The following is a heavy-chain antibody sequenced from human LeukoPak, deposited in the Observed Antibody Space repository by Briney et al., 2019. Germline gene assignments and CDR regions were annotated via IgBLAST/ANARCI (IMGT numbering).Heavy chain of an antibody. D-gene: IGHD3-22*01. CDR1: GFTFSSYS. V-gene: IGHV3-21*01. CDR2: ISSSSSYI. J-gene: IGHJ4*02. Sequence: GGSLRLPCAASGFTFSSYSMNWVRQAPGKGLEWVSSISSSSSYIYYADSVKGRFTISRDNAKNSPYLQMNSLRAEDTAVYYCARDRDYYDSSGYYYGWGQGTLVTVSS. CDR3: ARDRDYYDSSGYYYG.